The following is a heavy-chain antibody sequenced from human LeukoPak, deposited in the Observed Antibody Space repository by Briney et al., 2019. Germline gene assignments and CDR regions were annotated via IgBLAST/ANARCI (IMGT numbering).Heavy chain of an antibody. J-gene: IGHJ4*02. D-gene: IGHD4-11*01. V-gene: IGHV3-20*04. CDR1: GFTFDDYG. Sequence: GGSLRLSCAASGFTFDDYGMSWVRQAPGKGLEWVSGINWNGGSIDYADSVKGRFTTSRDNAKNSLYLQMNSLRAEDTALYYCARYDYSNYVGYYDHWGQGTLVTVSS. CDR2: INWNGGSI. CDR3: ARYDYSNYVGYYDH.